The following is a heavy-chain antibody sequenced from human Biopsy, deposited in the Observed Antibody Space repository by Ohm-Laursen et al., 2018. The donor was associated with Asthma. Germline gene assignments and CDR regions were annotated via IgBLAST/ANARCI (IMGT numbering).Heavy chain of an antibody. CDR2: IIPIFGTA. J-gene: IGHJ4*02. D-gene: IGHD3-3*01. CDR3: VRDGARIAIFGVGDYFDY. V-gene: IGHV1-69*01. CDR1: GGTFSSYA. Sequence: SSVKVSCKAFGGTFSSYAISWVRQAPGQGLEWMGGIIPIFGTANYAQKFQGRVTITADESTSTAYMELSSLRSEDTAVYYCVRDGARIAIFGVGDYFDYWGQGTLVTVSS.